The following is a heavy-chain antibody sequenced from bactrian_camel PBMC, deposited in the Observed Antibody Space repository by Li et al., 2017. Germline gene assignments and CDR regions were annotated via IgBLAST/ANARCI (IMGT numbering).Heavy chain of an antibody. V-gene: IGHV3S53*01. D-gene: IGHD5*01. Sequence: VQLVESGGGSVQAGGSMNLSCAISGDTYSTNCMGWFRQAPGKEREGVAAIYTGGDRLYADSVKGRFTISLNRAQTMVYLQMSSLEPEDTGMYYCAASVGACYGRLGFGLDSRDFRHWGQGTQVTVS. CDR2: IYTGGDR. J-gene: IGHJ4*01. CDR1: GDTYSTNC. CDR3: AASVGACYGRLGFGLDSRDFRH.